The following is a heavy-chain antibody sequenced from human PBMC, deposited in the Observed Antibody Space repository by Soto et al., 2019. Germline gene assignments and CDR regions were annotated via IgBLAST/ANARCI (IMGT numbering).Heavy chain of an antibody. Sequence: GGSLRLSCAASGFTFSSYALHWVRQAPGKGLEWVVAISYDGSNKYYADSVKGRFTISRDNSKNTLYLQMNSLRAEDTAVYYCARGPSSLTRFDYWGQGTLVTVSS. CDR1: GFTFSSYA. CDR3: ARGPSSLTRFDY. D-gene: IGHD2-2*01. V-gene: IGHV3-30-3*01. CDR2: ISYDGSNK. J-gene: IGHJ4*02.